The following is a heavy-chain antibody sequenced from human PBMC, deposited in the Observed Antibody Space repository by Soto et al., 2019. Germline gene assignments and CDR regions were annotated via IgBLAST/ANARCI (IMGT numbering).Heavy chain of an antibody. V-gene: IGHV3-23*01. CDR2: ISGSDDST. CDR1: GFTFSSYA. Sequence: EVQLLESGGGLVQPGESLRLSCAASGFTFSSYAMSWVRQAPGRGLEWVSVISGSDDSTYYADSVKGRFTISRDNSKNTLYLQMNSLRAEDTAVYYCAKRSSSSTFDYWGQRTLVTVSS. J-gene: IGHJ4*02. CDR3: AKRSSSSTFDY. D-gene: IGHD6-6*01.